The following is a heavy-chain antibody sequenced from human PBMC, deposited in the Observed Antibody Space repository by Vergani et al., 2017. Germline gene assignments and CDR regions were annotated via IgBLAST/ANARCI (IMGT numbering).Heavy chain of an antibody. CDR1: GYTFSNYY. J-gene: IGHJ4*02. CDR3: ARGDYGILTGYQY. Sequence: QVQVVQSGAEVKKSGASVKVSCKTSGYTFSNYYMHWVRQAPGQGLEWMGIINPSGGHTNYAQKFQGRVTMTRDTSTSTVYMELRSLRSEATAIYYCARGDYGILTGYQYWGQGTLVTVSA. D-gene: IGHD3-9*01. V-gene: IGHV1-46*03. CDR2: INPSGGHT.